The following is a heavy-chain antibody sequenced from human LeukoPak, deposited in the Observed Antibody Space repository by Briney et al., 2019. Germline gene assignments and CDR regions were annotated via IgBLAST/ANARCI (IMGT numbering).Heavy chain of an antibody. Sequence: GRSLRLSCVVSGFTFGNYAMDWVRQAPGKGLEWVAVISKDGSKRHYADAVKGRLSISRDNSKNTLSFQFNSLRGDDTAVYYCAKGDGGSSSWYDFYFYGVDVWGKGTAVTVSS. D-gene: IGHD6-13*01. CDR2: ISKDGSKR. J-gene: IGHJ6*04. CDR3: AKGDGGSSSWYDFYFYGVDV. V-gene: IGHV3-30*18. CDR1: GFTFGNYA.